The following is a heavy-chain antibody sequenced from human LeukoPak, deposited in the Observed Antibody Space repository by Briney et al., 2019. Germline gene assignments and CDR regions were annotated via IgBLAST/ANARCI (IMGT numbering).Heavy chain of an antibody. D-gene: IGHD6-19*01. V-gene: IGHV1-18*01. Sequence: GASVKVSCKASGYTFTSYGISWVRQAPGQGLEWMGWISAYNGNTNYAQKLQGRVTMTTDTSTSTAYMELRSLRSDDTAVYYCARVMIGIAVAGTSYNWFDPWGQGTLVTVSS. CDR3: ARVMIGIAVAGTSYNWFDP. CDR1: GYTFTSYG. J-gene: IGHJ5*02. CDR2: ISAYNGNT.